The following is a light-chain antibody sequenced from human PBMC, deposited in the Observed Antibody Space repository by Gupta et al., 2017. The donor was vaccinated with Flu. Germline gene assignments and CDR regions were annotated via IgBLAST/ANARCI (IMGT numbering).Light chain of an antibody. V-gene: IGLV2-11*03. CDR3: CSYAGSYTWV. CDR1: SSDVGAYNS. Sequence: SVTVSCTGTSSDVGAYNSVSWYQQHPGKAPKLMIYDVSKWPSGAPDRFSGSKSGNTASLTISGLQAEDEADYYCCSYAGSYTWVFGGGTKVTVL. CDR2: DVS. J-gene: IGLJ3*02.